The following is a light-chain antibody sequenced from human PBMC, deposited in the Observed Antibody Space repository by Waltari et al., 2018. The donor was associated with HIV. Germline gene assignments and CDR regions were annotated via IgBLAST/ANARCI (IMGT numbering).Light chain of an antibody. Sequence: QSALTQPASVSGSPGQSITISCTGTSSDVGTSNYVSWYQHHPGEAPKLVIYEVRNRPSGVSNRFSASKSGNTASLIISGLQAEDEAYYYCSSYTSSSTWVFGGGTKLTVL. CDR3: SSYTSSSTWV. CDR2: EVR. V-gene: IGLV2-14*01. J-gene: IGLJ3*02. CDR1: SSDVGTSNY.